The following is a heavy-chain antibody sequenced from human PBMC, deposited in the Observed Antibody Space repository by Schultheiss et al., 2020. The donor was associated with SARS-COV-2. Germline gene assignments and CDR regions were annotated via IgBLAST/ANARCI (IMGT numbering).Heavy chain of an antibody. CDR2: ISSSSSYI. CDR1: GFTFSDYY. D-gene: IGHD3-10*01. V-gene: IGHV3-11*06. CDR3: AGSTGAPFDY. Sequence: GGSLRLSCAASGFTFSDYYMSWIRQAPGKGLEWVSSISSSSSYIYYADSVKGRFTISRDNAKNSLYLQMNSLRAEDTAVYYCAGSTGAPFDYWGQGTLVTVSS. J-gene: IGHJ4*02.